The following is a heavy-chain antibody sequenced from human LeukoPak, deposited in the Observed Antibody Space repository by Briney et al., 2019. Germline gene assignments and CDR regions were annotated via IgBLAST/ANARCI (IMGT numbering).Heavy chain of an antibody. CDR1: GFPFSSYW. D-gene: IGHD3-9*01. CDR3: ARWGPYDILTGRIN. J-gene: IGHJ4*02. CDR2: IKQDGSEK. Sequence: PGGSLRLSCVASGFPFSSYWMSWVRQAPGKGLEWVANIKQDGSEKYYVDSVKGRFTISRDNAKNSLYLQMNSLRAEDTAVYYCARWGPYDILTGRINWGQGTLVTVSS. V-gene: IGHV3-7*03.